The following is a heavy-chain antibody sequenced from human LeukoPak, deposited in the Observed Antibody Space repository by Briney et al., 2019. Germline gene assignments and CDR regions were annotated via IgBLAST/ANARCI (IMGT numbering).Heavy chain of an antibody. CDR1: GFSFGSYV. V-gene: IGHV3-21*01. Sequence: PGGSLRLSCAASGFSFGSYVMSWVRQAPGKGLEWVSSISSSSSYIYYADSVKGRFTISRDNAKNSLYLQMNSLRAEDTAVYYCARALSSGSRGISYWGQGTLVTVSS. J-gene: IGHJ4*02. D-gene: IGHD6-19*01. CDR3: ARALSSGSRGISY. CDR2: ISSSSSYI.